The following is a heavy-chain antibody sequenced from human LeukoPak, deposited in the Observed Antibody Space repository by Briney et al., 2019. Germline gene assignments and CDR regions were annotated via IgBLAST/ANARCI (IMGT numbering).Heavy chain of an antibody. J-gene: IGHJ6*03. CDR1: GFTFDDYA. D-gene: IGHD3-16*01. CDR2: ISWNSGSI. V-gene: IGHV3-9*01. Sequence: GGSLRLSCAASGFTFDDYAMHWVRQAPGKGLEWVSGISWNSGSIGYADSVKGRFTISRDNAKNSLYLQMNSLRAEDTALYYCAKDKGVYYYMDVWGKGTTVTISS. CDR3: AKDKGVYYYMDV.